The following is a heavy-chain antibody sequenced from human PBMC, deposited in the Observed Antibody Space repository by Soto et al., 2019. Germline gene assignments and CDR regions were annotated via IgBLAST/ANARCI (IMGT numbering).Heavy chain of an antibody. CDR1: GGSISSYY. CDR3: ARVIMITFGRRVGAFEI. V-gene: IGHV4-59*01. Sequence: SETLSLTCTVSGGSISSYYWSWIRQPPGKGLEWIGYIYYSGSTNYNPSLKSRVTISVDTSKNQFSLKLSSVTAADTAVYYCARVIMITFGRRVGAFEIWGQGTMVTVSS. CDR2: IYYSGST. J-gene: IGHJ3*02. D-gene: IGHD3-16*01.